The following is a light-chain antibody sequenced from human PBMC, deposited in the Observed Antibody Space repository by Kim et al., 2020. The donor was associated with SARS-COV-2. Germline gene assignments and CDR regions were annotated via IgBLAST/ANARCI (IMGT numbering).Light chain of an antibody. V-gene: IGKV1-6*01. CDR3: LQNYEQPLT. J-gene: IGKJ4*01. Sequence: AIQVTQSPSSLSASVGDRVTITCRASQDIRNDLGWYQQKPGKAPKLLIYAAYSLQSGVPSRFSGSGSGTDFTLTINSLQPEEFATYYCLQNYEQPLTFGGGTKVDSK. CDR2: AAY. CDR1: QDIRND.